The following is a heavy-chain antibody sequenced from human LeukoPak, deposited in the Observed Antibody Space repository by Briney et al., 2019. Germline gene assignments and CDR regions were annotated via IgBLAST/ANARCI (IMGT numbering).Heavy chain of an antibody. CDR2: INHSGST. CDR3: ARGGAQYCSSTSCYTLFDY. J-gene: IGHJ4*02. V-gene: IGHV4-34*01. CDR1: GGSFSGYY. D-gene: IGHD2-2*02. Sequence: SETLSLTCAVYGGSFSGYYWSWIRQPPGKGLEWIGEINHSGSTNYNPSLKSRVTISEDTSKNQFSLKLSSVTAADTAVYYCARGGAQYCSSTSCYTLFDYWGQGTLVTVSS.